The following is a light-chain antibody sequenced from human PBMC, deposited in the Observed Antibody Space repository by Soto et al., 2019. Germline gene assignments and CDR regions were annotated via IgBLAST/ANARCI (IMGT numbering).Light chain of an antibody. Sequence: AIQMTQFPSSLSASVRDRVVISCRTSQDIRNKLGWYQQKPGQAPKLLIFGASTLHSGVPSRFSGSGSGTRVTLTITSLQPEDVATYYCLHEYNYPWTFGQGTKVEIK. CDR1: QDIRNK. CDR2: GAS. CDR3: LHEYNYPWT. V-gene: IGKV1-6*01. J-gene: IGKJ1*01.